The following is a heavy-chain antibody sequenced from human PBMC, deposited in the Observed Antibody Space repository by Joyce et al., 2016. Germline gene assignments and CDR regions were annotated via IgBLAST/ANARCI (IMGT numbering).Heavy chain of an antibody. J-gene: IGHJ4*02. V-gene: IGHV4-61*02. CDR2: IYPSGST. CDR3: ARGYCSGGYCFTGAFDS. Sequence: QVQLQESGPGLLKPSHTLSLTCTVSGGSIRSTSYYWSWIRPPAGRGLEWIGRIYPSGSTTYTPSLDSRVIMSLDTSNNHFSLKLTSVTAADTAVYYCARGYCSGGYCFTGAFDSWGQGTLVTVSS. CDR1: GGSIRSTSYY. D-gene: IGHD2-15*01.